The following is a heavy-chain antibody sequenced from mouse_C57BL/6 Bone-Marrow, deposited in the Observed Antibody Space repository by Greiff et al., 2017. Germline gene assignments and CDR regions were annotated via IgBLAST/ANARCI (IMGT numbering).Heavy chain of an antibody. Sequence: VQLQQSGAELVKPGASVKLSCTASGFNFTDYSMHWVKQRTEQGLEWIGRIDPENGGTKYNEKFQGKATMTADKSSSTAYLELSRLTSEDSAVYYCARGLSRYDWYSLAYWGQGTLVTVSA. CDR1: GFNFTDYS. CDR2: IDPENGGT. CDR3: ARGLSRYDWYSLAY. J-gene: IGHJ3*01. V-gene: IGHV14-2*01. D-gene: IGHD2-4*01.